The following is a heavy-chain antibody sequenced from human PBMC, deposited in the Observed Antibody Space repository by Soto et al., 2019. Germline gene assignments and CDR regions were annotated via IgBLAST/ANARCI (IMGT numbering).Heavy chain of an antibody. CDR2: ISPSGDST. J-gene: IGHJ4*02. CDR1: GFTFTTYY. D-gene: IGHD1-26*01. Sequence: ASVKVSCKTSGFTFTTYYIHWVRQAPGQGLEWMGTISPSGDSTSYAQKFQGRVTMIRDTSTSTVYMDLSSLRSDDTAMYYCARDWELGYWGQGTLVTVSS. V-gene: IGHV1-46*01. CDR3: ARDWELGY.